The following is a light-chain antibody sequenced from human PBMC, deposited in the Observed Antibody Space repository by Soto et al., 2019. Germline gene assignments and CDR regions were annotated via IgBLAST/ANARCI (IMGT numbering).Light chain of an antibody. Sequence: QSVLTQPASVSGSPGQSITISCTGTNSDVGGYNYVSWYQQHPGKAPKLMIYDVTNRPSGVSNRFSGSKXXNTASLTISGLQAEDEADYYCSSITSSSTVVFGGGTKLTVL. CDR3: SSITSSSTVV. V-gene: IGLV2-14*01. CDR1: NSDVGGYNY. CDR2: DVT. J-gene: IGLJ2*01.